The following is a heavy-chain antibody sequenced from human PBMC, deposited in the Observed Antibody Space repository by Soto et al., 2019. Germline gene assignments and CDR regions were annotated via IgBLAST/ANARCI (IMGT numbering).Heavy chain of an antibody. D-gene: IGHD3-3*01. J-gene: IGHJ4*02. CDR2: IYWDDDK. V-gene: IGHV2-5*02. CDR1: GFSLTTSGVG. CDR3: AHRVLRAVFGLVTTTAIYFDF. Sequence: QITLNESGPTVVKPTETLTLTCTFSGFSLTTSGVGVGRVRQSPGKAPEWLAFIYWDDDKRYSTSLKSRLTITKETSKNQVVLTMANVDPADTATYYCAHRVLRAVFGLVTTTAIYFDFWGQGTPVVVSS.